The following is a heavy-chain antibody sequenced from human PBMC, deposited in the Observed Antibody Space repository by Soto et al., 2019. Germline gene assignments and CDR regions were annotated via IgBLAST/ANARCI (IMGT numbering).Heavy chain of an antibody. CDR1: GVTFSSYA. CDR2: ISYDVSNK. Sequence: PGGSLRLSCAASGVTFSSYAMHWVRQAPGKGLEWVAVISYDVSNKYYADSVKGRFTISRDNSKNTLYLQMNSLRAEDTAVYYCASIGDFWSGYYPRYSSMDVWGQGTPVTVSS. D-gene: IGHD3-3*01. J-gene: IGHJ6*02. V-gene: IGHV3-30-3*01. CDR3: ASIGDFWSGYYPRYSSMDV.